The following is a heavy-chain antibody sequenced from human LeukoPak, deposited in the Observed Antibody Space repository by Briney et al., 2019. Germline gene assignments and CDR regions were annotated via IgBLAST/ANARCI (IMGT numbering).Heavy chain of an antibody. CDR3: ARQHYYDSSGLNDAFDI. J-gene: IGHJ3*02. Sequence: ASVKVSCKASGYTFTGYYMHWVRQAPGQGLEGIGWINPNSGGTNYAQKFQGRVTMSRDTSISTAYMELSRVRSDDTAVYYCARQHYYDSSGLNDAFDIWGQGTMVTVSS. D-gene: IGHD3-22*01. CDR1: GYTFTGYY. CDR2: INPNSGGT. V-gene: IGHV1-2*02.